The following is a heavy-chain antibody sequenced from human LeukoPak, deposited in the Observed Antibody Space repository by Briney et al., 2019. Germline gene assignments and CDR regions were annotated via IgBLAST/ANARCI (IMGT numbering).Heavy chain of an antibody. CDR3: ARARGDILTGSYYMDV. V-gene: IGHV3-21*01. Sequence: GGSLRLSCAASGFTFSSYSMNWVRQAPGKGLEWVSSISRSSSYIYYADSVKGRFTISRDNAKNSLYLQMNSLRAEDTAVYYCARARGDILTGSYYMDVWGKGTTVTVSS. CDR2: ISRSSSYI. J-gene: IGHJ6*03. CDR1: GFTFSSYS. D-gene: IGHD3-9*01.